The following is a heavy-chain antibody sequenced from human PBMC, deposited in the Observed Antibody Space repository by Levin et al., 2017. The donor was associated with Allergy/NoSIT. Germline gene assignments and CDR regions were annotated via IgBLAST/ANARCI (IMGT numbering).Heavy chain of an antibody. CDR3: ARGGDILTGYYLIRYGMDV. D-gene: IGHD3-9*01. Sequence: SETLSLTCAVYGGSFSGYYWSWIRQPPGKGLEWIGEINHSGSTNYNPSLKSRVTISVDTSKNQFSLKLSSVTAADTAVYYCARGGDILTGYYLIRYGMDVWGQGTTVTVSS. CDR1: GGSFSGYY. CDR2: INHSGST. V-gene: IGHV4-34*01. J-gene: IGHJ6*02.